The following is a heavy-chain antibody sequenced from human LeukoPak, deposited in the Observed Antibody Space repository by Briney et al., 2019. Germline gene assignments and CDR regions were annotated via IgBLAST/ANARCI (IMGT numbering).Heavy chain of an antibody. CDR3: ARGPGYSGD. CDR2: IYYSGST. CDR1: GGSISSYY. D-gene: IGHD5-12*01. J-gene: IGHJ4*02. V-gene: IGHV4-59*01. Sequence: ASETLSLTCTVSGGSISSYYWSWIRQPPGKGLEWIGYIYYSGSTNYNRSLKSRVTISIDTSKKQFSLKLTSVTAADTAVYYCARGPGYSGDWGQGTLVTVSS.